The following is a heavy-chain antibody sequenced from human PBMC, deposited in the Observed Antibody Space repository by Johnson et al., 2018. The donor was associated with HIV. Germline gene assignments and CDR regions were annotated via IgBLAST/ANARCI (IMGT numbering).Heavy chain of an antibody. V-gene: IGHV3-30*04. CDR1: GFIFSDYA. CDR3: TKDHDYGDAFDL. D-gene: IGHD4-17*01. Sequence: QVQLVESGGGVVQPGRSLRLSCAASGFIFSDYAMHWVRLAPGKGLEWVAVTSYDEIKKNYADSVKGRFTISRDNSKNTLFLQMSSLRTEDTAVYYCTKDHDYGDAFDLWGQGSMVTVSS. CDR2: TSYDEIKK. J-gene: IGHJ3*01.